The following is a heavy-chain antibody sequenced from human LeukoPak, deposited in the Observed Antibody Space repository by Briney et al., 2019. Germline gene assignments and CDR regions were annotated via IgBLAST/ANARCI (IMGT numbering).Heavy chain of an antibody. D-gene: IGHD2-21*01. CDR3: ARHGGALLPDY. Sequence: SETLSLTCTVSGGSISSSSYYWGWIRQPPGKGLEWIGSIYYSGRTYYNPSLKRRVTISVDTTKNQFSLKLSSVTAADTAVYYCARHGGALLPDYWGQGTLVTVSS. V-gene: IGHV4-39*01. CDR2: IYYSGRT. J-gene: IGHJ4*02. CDR1: GGSISSSSYY.